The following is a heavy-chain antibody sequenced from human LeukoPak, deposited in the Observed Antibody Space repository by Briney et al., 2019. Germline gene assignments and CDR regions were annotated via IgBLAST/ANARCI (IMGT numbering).Heavy chain of an antibody. CDR2: ISYDGSNK. J-gene: IGHJ4*02. Sequence: GRSLRLSCAASGFTFSSYAMHWVRQAPGKGLEWVAVISYDGSNKYYADSVKGRFTISRDNSKNTLYLQMNSLRAEDTAVYYCARDRSYDYYDSSGYYGSQGMGYCGQGTLVTVSS. V-gene: IGHV3-30-3*01. CDR1: GFTFSSYA. D-gene: IGHD3-22*01. CDR3: ARDRSYDYYDSSGYYGSQGMGY.